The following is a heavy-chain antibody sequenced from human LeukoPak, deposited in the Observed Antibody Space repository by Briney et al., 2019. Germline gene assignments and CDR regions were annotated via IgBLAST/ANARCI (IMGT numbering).Heavy chain of an antibody. V-gene: IGHV4-39*07. Sequence: SETLSLTCSVSGGSIRSGDHHWAWVRQPPGKGLEYIGSIYHSGSAFYNPSLTSPVTISIDTSNNQFFLEVNSVTAADTAIYYCARDVYSSGSYFALDIWGQGTVVTVSS. J-gene: IGHJ3*02. CDR3: ARDVYSSGSYFALDI. CDR1: GGSIRSGDHH. CDR2: IYHSGSA. D-gene: IGHD6-19*01.